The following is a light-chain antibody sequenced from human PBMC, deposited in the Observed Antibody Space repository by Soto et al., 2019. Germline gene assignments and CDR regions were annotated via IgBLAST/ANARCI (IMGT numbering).Light chain of an antibody. CDR3: QQDNSYPWT. V-gene: IGKV1-5*01. Sequence: GDRVTITCRASQSISSWLAWYQQKPGKAPKLLIYDASSLESGVPSRFSGSGSGTEFTLTISSLQPDDFATYYCQQDNSYPWTFGQGPKVEIK. CDR1: QSISSW. J-gene: IGKJ1*01. CDR2: DAS.